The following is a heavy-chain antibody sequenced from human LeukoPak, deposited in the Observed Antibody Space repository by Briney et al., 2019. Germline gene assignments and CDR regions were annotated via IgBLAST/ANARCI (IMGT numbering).Heavy chain of an antibody. CDR3: VSHGDYDYGMDV. V-gene: IGHV3-48*04. D-gene: IGHD4-17*01. CDR2: ISSSGSTI. J-gene: IGHJ6*02. CDR1: GFTFSSYS. Sequence: GGSLRLSCAASGFTFSSYSMNWVRQAPGKGLEWVSYISSSGSTIYYADSVKGRFTISRDNAKNSLYLQMNSLRAEDTAVYYCVSHGDYDYGMDVWGQGTTVTVSS.